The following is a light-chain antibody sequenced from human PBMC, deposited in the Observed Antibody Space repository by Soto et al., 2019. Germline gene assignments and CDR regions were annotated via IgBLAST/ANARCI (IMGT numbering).Light chain of an antibody. Sequence: QSALTQPASVSGSPGQSITMSCTGTACDIGSYDLVSWYQQHPGKAPKLIIFEVSQRPSGVSGRFSGSKSGTTASLTISGLQAEDEAHYYCLSFARSPLSLVFGGGTKLTVL. CDR1: ACDIGSYDL. J-gene: IGLJ3*02. CDR3: LSFARSPLSLV. V-gene: IGLV2-23*02. CDR2: EVS.